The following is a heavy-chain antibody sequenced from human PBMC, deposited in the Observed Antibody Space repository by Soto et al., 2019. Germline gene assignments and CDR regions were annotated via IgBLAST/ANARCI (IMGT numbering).Heavy chain of an antibody. J-gene: IGHJ4*02. V-gene: IGHV3-23*01. CDR2: ISSGGGTT. CDR3: VRGYSYV. Sequence: EVHLLESGGGFLQPGGSLRLSCAASGFSFSIFAMNWVRQAPGKGLEWVSTISSGGGTTLYADSVKGRFTISRDNSKHTVSLQMNSLRAEDTAVYYCVRGYSYVWGQGTLVTVSS. D-gene: IGHD5-18*01. CDR1: GFSFSIFA.